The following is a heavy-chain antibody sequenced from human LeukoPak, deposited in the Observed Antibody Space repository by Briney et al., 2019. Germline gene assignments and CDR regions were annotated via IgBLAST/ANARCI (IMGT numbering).Heavy chain of an antibody. CDR2: INPNSGGT. J-gene: IGHJ4*02. CDR1: GYTFTGYY. Sequence: ASVKVSCNASGYTFTGYYMHWVRQAPGQGLEWMGWINPNSGGTNYAQKFQGRVTMTRDTSISTAYMELSRLRSDDTAVYYCARRPLWFGELCLDYCGQGTLVTVSS. V-gene: IGHV1-2*02. CDR3: ARRPLWFGELCLDY. D-gene: IGHD3-10*01.